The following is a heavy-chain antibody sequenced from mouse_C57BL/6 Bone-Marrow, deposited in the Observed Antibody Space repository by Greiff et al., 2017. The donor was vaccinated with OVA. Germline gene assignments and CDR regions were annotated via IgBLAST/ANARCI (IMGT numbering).Heavy chain of an antibody. Sequence: EVKLQESGGDLVKPGGSLKLSCAASGFTFSSYGMSWVRQTPDKRLEWVATISSGGSYTYYPDSVKGRFTISRDNAKNTLYLQMSSLKSEDTAMYYCARRDYSNWFAYWGQGTLVTVSA. J-gene: IGHJ3*01. CDR3: ARRDYSNWFAY. CDR2: ISSGGSYT. CDR1: GFTFSSYG. D-gene: IGHD2-5*01. V-gene: IGHV5-6*01.